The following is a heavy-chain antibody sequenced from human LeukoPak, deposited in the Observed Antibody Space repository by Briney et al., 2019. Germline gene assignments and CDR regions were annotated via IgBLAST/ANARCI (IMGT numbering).Heavy chain of an antibody. CDR1: GFTFSSYG. CDR3: ARERGALDV. V-gene: IGHV3-33*01. Sequence: GGSLRLSCAASGFTFSSYGMHWVRQAPGKGLEWVAVIWYDRSNKYYADSVKGRFTISRDNSKNTLYLQMNSQRAEDTAVYYCARERGALDVWGQGTTVTVSS. CDR2: IWYDRSNK. J-gene: IGHJ6*02.